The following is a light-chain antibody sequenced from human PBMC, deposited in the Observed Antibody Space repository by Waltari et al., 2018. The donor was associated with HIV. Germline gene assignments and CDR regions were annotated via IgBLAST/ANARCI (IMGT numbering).Light chain of an antibody. CDR2: ANI. J-gene: IGLJ2*01. CDR3: QSYDSSLSAYVV. Sequence: QSVLTHPPSVSGAPGPRVTISCPGTSPNNGAGYDVHWYQQLPGTAPKLLIYANIHRPSGVPDRFSVSKSATSASLAITGLQAEDEADYFCQSYDSSLSAYVVFGGGTKLTVL. V-gene: IGLV1-40*01. CDR1: SPNNGAGYD.